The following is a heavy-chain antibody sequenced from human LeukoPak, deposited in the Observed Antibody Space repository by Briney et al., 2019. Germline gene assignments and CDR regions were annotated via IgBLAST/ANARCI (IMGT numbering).Heavy chain of an antibody. CDR1: GYSISSGYY. CDR2: IYHSGST. CDR3: ARRIAARRFWFDP. J-gene: IGHJ5*02. Sequence: SETLSLTCAVSGYSISSGYYWGWIRQPPGKGLEWIGSIYHSGSTYYNPSLKSRVTISVDTSKNQFSLKLSPVTAADTAVYYCARRIAARRFWFDPWGQGTLVTVSS. D-gene: IGHD6-6*01. V-gene: IGHV4-38-2*01.